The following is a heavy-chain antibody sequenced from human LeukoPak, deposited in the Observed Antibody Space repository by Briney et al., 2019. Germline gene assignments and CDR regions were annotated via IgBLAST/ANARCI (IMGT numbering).Heavy chain of an antibody. D-gene: IGHD2-2*01. CDR1: GGTFSSYA. Sequence: ASVKVSCEASGGTFSSYAISWVRQAPGQGLEWMGGIIPIFGTANYAQKFQGRVTITADESTSTAYMELSSLRSEDTAVYYCARDKYRPGYYYYGMDVWGQGTTVTVSS. CDR3: ARDKYRPGYYYYGMDV. V-gene: IGHV1-69*13. CDR2: IIPIFGTA. J-gene: IGHJ6*02.